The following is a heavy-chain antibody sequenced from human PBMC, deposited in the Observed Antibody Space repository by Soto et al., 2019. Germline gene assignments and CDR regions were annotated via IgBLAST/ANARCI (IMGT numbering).Heavy chain of an antibody. CDR2: INQDGSQI. CDR3: ARAVAADSSY. V-gene: IGHV3-7*01. CDR1: WVPVSTYW. D-gene: IGHD2-2*01. J-gene: IGHJ4*02. Sequence: HVGSLRLSCEASWVPVSTYWMSGVRQAPGKGLEWVANINQDGSQIYYVDSVKGRFTISRDNAKNSVYLQMKSLRADDTAVYYCARAVAADSSYWGQGTLVTVSS.